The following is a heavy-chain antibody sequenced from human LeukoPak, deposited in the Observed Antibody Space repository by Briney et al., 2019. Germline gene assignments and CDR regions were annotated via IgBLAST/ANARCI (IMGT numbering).Heavy chain of an antibody. J-gene: IGHJ4*02. CDR3: ARDLAPLLGGGVTYGSGSLFDY. CDR1: GYTFTSYY. CDR2: INPSGGST. Sequence: ASVKVSCKASGYTFTSYYMHWVRQAPGQGLEWMGIINPSGGSTSYAQKFQSRVTMTRDTSTSTVYMELSSLRSEDTAVYYCARDLAPLLGGGVTYGSGSLFDYWGQGTLVTVSS. V-gene: IGHV1-46*01. D-gene: IGHD3-10*01.